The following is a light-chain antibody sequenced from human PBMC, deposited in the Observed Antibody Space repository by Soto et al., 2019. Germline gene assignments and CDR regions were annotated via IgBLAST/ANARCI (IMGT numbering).Light chain of an antibody. CDR3: QSYASSLSAFYV. V-gene: IGLV1-40*01. Sequence: QAVVTQPPSVSGAPGQRVTISCTGSSSNIGAGYDVHWYQQLPGTAPKLLIYGNSNRPSGVPDRFSGSKSGTSASLAITGLQAEDEADYYCQSYASSLSAFYVFGTGTKLTVL. CDR1: SSNIGAGYD. J-gene: IGLJ1*01. CDR2: GNS.